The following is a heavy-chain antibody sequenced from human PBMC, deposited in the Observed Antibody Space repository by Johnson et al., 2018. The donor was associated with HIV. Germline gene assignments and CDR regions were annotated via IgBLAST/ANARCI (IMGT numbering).Heavy chain of an antibody. V-gene: IGHV3-66*01. CDR3: ARGSAFDI. D-gene: IGHD6-6*01. Sequence: EVQLVESGGGVVQPGRSLRLSCAASGFTFSSYGMHWVRQAPGKGLEWVSVIYSGGSTYYADSVKGRFTISRDNSKNTLYLQMNSLRAEDTAVYYCARGSAFDIWGQGTMVTVSS. J-gene: IGHJ3*02. CDR1: GFTFSSYG. CDR2: IYSGGST.